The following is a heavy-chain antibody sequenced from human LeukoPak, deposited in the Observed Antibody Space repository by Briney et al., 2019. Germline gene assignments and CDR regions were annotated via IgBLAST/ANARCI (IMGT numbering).Heavy chain of an antibody. CDR3: ARSLKRELLRTYFDY. Sequence: GGSLRLSCAASGFTFSSYAMHWVRQAPGKGLEWVAVISYDGSNKYYADFVKGRFTISRDNSKNTLYLQMNSLRAEDTAVYYCARSLKRELLRTYFDYWGQGTLVTVSS. CDR1: GFTFSSYA. J-gene: IGHJ4*02. D-gene: IGHD1-26*01. CDR2: ISYDGSNK. V-gene: IGHV3-30*03.